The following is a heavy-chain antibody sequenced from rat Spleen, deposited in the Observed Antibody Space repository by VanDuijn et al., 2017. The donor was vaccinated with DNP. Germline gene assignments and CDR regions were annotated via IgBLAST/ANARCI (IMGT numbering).Heavy chain of an antibody. CDR1: EFTFNNYW. D-gene: IGHD1-2*01. CDR2: ITSSGGST. CDR3: VRHEDSSSHIYGFAY. V-gene: IGHV5-31*01. Sequence: EVQLVESGGDLVQPGRSLKLSCAASEFTFNNYWMNWIRQVPGKGLEWVASITSSGGSTYYPDSVKGRFTISRDNAKNTQYLQMDSLRSEDTATYYCVRHEDSSSHIYGFAYWGQGTLVTVSS. J-gene: IGHJ3*01.